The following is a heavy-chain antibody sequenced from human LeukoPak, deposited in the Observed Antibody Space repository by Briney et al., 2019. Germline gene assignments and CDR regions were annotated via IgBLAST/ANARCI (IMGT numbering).Heavy chain of an antibody. CDR3: ARVALLWFGEPFDY. CDR2: INHSGST. D-gene: IGHD3-10*01. J-gene: IGHJ4*02. Sequence: SETLSLTCAVYGGSLSGYYWSWIRQPPGKGLEWIGEINHSGSTNYNPSLKSRVTISVDTSKNQFSLKLSSVTAADTAVYFCARVALLWFGEPFDYWGQGTLVTVSS. CDR1: GGSLSGYY. V-gene: IGHV4-34*01.